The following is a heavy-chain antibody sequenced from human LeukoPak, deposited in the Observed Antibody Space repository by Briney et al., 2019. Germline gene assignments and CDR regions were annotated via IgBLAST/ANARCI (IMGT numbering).Heavy chain of an antibody. D-gene: IGHD5-18*01. CDR3: ARVALIQLWSLDY. CDR1: GFTFSSYE. CDR2: ISSSGSTI. V-gene: IGHV3-48*03. J-gene: IGHJ4*02. Sequence: GGSLRLSCAASGFTFSSYEMNWVRQAPGKGLEWVSYISSSGSTIYYADSVKGRFTISRDNAKNSLYLQMNSLRAEETAVYYCARVALIQLWSLDYWGQGTLVTVSS.